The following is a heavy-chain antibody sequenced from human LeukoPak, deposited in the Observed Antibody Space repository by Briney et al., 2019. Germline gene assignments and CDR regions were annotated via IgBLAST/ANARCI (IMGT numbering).Heavy chain of an antibody. V-gene: IGHV4-59*11. CDR3: ARGWIQLEYYHYYYMDV. Sequence: KPSETLSLTCTVSGASISSHYWSWIRQPPGKGLEWIAYISYSGRTNYNPSLKSRVAISLATSQNQFSLKLNSVSAADTAVYYCARGWIQLEYYHYYYMDVWGKGTTVTVSS. D-gene: IGHD5-18*01. CDR1: GASISSHY. J-gene: IGHJ6*03. CDR2: ISYSGRT.